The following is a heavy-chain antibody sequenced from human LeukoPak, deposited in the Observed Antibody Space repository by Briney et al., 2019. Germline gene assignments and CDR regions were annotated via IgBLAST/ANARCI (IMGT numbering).Heavy chain of an antibody. D-gene: IGHD3-16*01. J-gene: IGHJ6*03. CDR2: IYTSGST. Sequence: PSETLSLTCTVSGGSISSGSYYWSWIRQPAGKGLEWIGRIYTSGSTNYNPSLKSRVTISVDTSKNQFSLKLSSVTAADTAVYYCARGEWDHYYYYYMDVWGKGTTVTISS. V-gene: IGHV4-61*02. CDR3: ARGEWDHYYYYYMDV. CDR1: GGSISSGSYY.